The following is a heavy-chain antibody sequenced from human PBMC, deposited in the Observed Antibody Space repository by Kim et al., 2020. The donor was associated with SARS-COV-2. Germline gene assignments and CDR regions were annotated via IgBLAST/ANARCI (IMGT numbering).Heavy chain of an antibody. J-gene: IGHJ4*02. D-gene: IGHD4-17*01. CDR3: AKVFELSGTDDYGDYFDY. CDR1: GFTFSSYA. Sequence: GSLRLSCAASGFTFSSYAMSWVRQAPGKGLEWVSAISGSGGSTYYADSVKGRFTISRDNSKNTLYLQMNSLRAEDTAVYYCAKVFELSGTDDYGDYFDYWGQGTLVTVSS. V-gene: IGHV3-23*01. CDR2: ISGSGGST.